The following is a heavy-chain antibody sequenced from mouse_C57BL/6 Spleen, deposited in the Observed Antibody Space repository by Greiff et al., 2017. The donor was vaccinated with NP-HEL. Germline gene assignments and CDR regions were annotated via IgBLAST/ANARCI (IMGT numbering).Heavy chain of an antibody. Sequence: EVKLQESGPGLVKPSQSLSLTCSVTGYSITSGYYWNWIRQFPGNKLEWMGYISYDGSNNYNPSLKNRNSITRDTSKNQFFLKLNSVTTEDTATYYCARWGNYGYFDVWGTGTTVTVSS. CDR2: ISYDGSN. CDR1: GYSITSGYY. CDR3: ARWGNYGYFDV. D-gene: IGHD2-1*01. V-gene: IGHV3-6*01. J-gene: IGHJ1*03.